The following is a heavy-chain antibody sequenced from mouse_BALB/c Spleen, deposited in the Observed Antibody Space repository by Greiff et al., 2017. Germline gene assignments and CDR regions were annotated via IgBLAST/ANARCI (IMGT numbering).Heavy chain of an antibody. CDR1: GFSLTSYG. D-gene: IGHD2-3*01. Sequence: VQRVESGPGLVAPSQSLSITCTVSGFSLTSYGVHWVRQPPGKGLEWLGVIWAGGSTNYNSALMSRLSISKDNSKSQVFLKMNSLQTDDTAMYYCARDYDGYYVWYFDVWGAGTTVTVSS. CDR3: ARDYDGYYVWYFDV. CDR2: IWAGGST. V-gene: IGHV2-9*02. J-gene: IGHJ1*01.